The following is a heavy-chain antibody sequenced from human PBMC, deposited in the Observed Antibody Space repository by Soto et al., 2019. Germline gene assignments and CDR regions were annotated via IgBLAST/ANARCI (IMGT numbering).Heavy chain of an antibody. J-gene: IGHJ4*02. D-gene: IGHD3-22*01. CDR3: ARSIVVVTSPDDY. V-gene: IGHV3-30-3*01. CDR2: ISYDGSNK. CDR1: GFTFSSYA. Sequence: QVQLVESGGGVVQPGRSLRLSCAASGFTFSSYAMHWVRQAPGKGLEWVAVISYDGSNKYYADSVKGRFTISRDNSKNTLYLQMNSLRAEDTAVYYCARSIVVVTSPDDYWGQGTLVTVSS.